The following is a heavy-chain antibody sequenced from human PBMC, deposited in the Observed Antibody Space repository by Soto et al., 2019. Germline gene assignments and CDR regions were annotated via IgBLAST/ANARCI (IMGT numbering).Heavy chain of an antibody. CDR2: IYYSGST. CDR3: ARLGPTTVPTSYFTGNYNGMDV. J-gene: IGHJ6*02. D-gene: IGHD4-17*01. V-gene: IGHV4-30-4*01. Sequence: QVQLQESGPGLVKPSQTLSLTCTVSGGSISSGDYYWSWIRQPPGKGLEWIGYIYYSGSTYYNPSLRSRLTISVDTSKNQFSLKLSSGTAADTAVYCCARLGPTTVPTSYFTGNYNGMDVWGQGTTVAVSS. CDR1: GGSISSGDYY.